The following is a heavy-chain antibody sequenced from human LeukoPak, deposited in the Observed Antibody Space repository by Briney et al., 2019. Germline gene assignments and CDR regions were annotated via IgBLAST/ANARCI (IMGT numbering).Heavy chain of an antibody. CDR1: GYTFTSYG. Sequence: ASVKVSCKASGYTFTSYGISLVRQAPGLGLEWMGWISAYNGNTNYAQKLQGRVTMTTDTSTSTAYMELRSLRSDDTAVYYCARVRHIVVVVAATPELRKDRWFEPWGQGTLVTVSS. CDR3: ARVRHIVVVVAATPELRKDRWFEP. CDR2: ISAYNGNT. V-gene: IGHV1-18*01. D-gene: IGHD2-15*01. J-gene: IGHJ5*02.